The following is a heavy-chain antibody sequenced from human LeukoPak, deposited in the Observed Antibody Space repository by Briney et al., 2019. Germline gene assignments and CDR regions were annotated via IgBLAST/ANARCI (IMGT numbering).Heavy chain of an antibody. CDR3: AREVPKEYYFDY. CDR2: IWYDGSNK. V-gene: IGHV3-33*01. J-gene: IGHJ4*02. CDR1: GFTFSSYG. Sequence: GGSLRLSCAASGFTFSSYGMHWVRQAPGKGLEWVAVIWYDGSNKYYADSVKGRFTISRDNSKNTLYLQMNSLRAEDTAVYYCAREVPKEYYFDYWGQGTLVTVSS. D-gene: IGHD1-1*01.